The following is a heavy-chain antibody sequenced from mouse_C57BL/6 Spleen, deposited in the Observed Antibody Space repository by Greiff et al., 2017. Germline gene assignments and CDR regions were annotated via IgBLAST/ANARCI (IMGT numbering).Heavy chain of an antibody. J-gene: IGHJ4*01. CDR3: ARQDGYSYAMDY. CDR1: GFTFSDYY. Sequence: EVKLMESGGGLVQPGGSLKLSCAASGFTFSDYYMYWVRQTPEKRLEWVAYISNGGGSTYYPDTVKGRFTISRDNAKNTLYLQMSRLKSEDTAMYYCARQDGYSYAMDYWGQGTSVTVSS. D-gene: IGHD2-3*01. V-gene: IGHV5-12*01. CDR2: ISNGGGST.